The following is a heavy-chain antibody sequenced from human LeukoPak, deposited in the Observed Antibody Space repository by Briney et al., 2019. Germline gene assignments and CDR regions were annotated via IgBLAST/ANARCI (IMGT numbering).Heavy chain of an antibody. CDR2: IYYSGNT. V-gene: IGHV4-59*12. Sequence: PSETLSLTCTVSGGSISSYYWSWIRQPPGKGLEWIAYIYYSGNTNYNPSLKSRVTISVDTSKNQFSLKLSSVTAADTAVYYCARGSKIHGTLFDYWGQGTLVTVSS. CDR3: ARGSKIHGTLFDY. CDR1: GGSISSYY. D-gene: IGHD3-16*01. J-gene: IGHJ4*02.